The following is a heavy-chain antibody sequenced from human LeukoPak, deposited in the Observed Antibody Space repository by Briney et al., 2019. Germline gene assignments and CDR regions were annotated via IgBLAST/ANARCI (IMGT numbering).Heavy chain of an antibody. CDR2: INPNSGGT. CDR3: ARADQNYDFWSGYSDY. Sequence: ASVKVSCKASGYTFTGYYMHWVRQAPGQGLEWMGRINPNSGGTNYAQEFQGRVTMTRDTSISTAYMELSRLRSDDTAVYYCARADQNYDFWSGYSDYWGQGTLVTVSS. D-gene: IGHD3-3*01. V-gene: IGHV1-2*06. CDR1: GYTFTGYY. J-gene: IGHJ4*02.